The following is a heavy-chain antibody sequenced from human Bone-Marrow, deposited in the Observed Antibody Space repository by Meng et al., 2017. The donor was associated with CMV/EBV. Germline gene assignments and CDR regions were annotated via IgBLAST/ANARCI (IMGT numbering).Heavy chain of an antibody. Sequence: GGSLRLSCAASRFTFSSYWVNWVRQAPGKGLEWVAVISYDGSNKYYADSVKGRFTISRDNSKNTLYLQMNSLRAEDTAVYYCARKSSGYIYDHWGQGTLVTVSS. J-gene: IGHJ4*02. CDR1: RFTFSSYW. CDR3: ARKSSGYIYDH. D-gene: IGHD5-18*01. V-gene: IGHV3-30*03. CDR2: ISYDGSNK.